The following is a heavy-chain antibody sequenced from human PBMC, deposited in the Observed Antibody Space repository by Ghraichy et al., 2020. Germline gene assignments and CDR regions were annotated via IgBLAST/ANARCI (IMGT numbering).Heavy chain of an antibody. CDR3: ARHYYDSSGYYSPYYFDY. J-gene: IGHJ4*02. D-gene: IGHD3-22*01. CDR2: IYTSGST. Sequence: SETLSLTCTVSGGSISSYYWSWIRQPPEKGLEWIGYIYTSGSTNYNPSLKSRVTISVDTPKTQFSLKLSSVTAADTAVYYCARHYYDSSGYYSPYYFDYWGQGTLVTVSS. CDR1: GGSISSYY. V-gene: IGHV4-4*09.